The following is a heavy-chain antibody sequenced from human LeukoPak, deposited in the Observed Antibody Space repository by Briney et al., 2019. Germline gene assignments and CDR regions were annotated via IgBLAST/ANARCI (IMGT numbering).Heavy chain of an antibody. V-gene: IGHV3-23*01. D-gene: IGHD2-15*01. CDR3: AKDRGVVVVGATSGY. CDR2: ISGSGGST. CDR1: GFIFSSYD. Sequence: GGSQRLFCAASGFIFSSYDMSGVRHAPGRGLECVSAISGSGGSTYYADSVKGRFSISRDNSKNTLYLQINSLRAEDTAVYYCAKDRGVVVVGATSGYWGQGTLVTVSS. J-gene: IGHJ4*02.